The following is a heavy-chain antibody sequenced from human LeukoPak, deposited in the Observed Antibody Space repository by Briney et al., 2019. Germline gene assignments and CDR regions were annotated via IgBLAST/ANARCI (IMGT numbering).Heavy chain of an antibody. CDR2: INQAGSEE. V-gene: IGHV3-7*01. CDR1: GFTFRTYW. J-gene: IGHJ4*02. Sequence: GGSLRLSCAASGFTFRTYWMSWVRQAPGEGLEWVANINQAGSEEYYVDSVKGRFSIYRDNAKNSLYLQMNSLRAEDTAVYYCARSHDYGDYSTDYWGQGTLVTVSS. D-gene: IGHD4-17*01. CDR3: ARSHDYGDYSTDY.